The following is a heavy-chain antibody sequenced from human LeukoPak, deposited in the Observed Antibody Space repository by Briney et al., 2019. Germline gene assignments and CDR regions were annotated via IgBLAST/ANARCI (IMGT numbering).Heavy chain of an antibody. D-gene: IGHD6-19*01. J-gene: IGHJ4*02. CDR3: AKDHGTAVAGFYY. CDR2: VTGTGGST. CDR1: GFSLSTYG. Sequence: QPGASLRLSCAASGFSLSTYGVSWVRQPLGKGLEWVSGVTGTGGSTYYADSVKGRFTVSRDTSKNTLYLQMNSLRAEDTAIYYCAKDHGTAVAGFYYWGQGTSVTVSS. V-gene: IGHV3-23*01.